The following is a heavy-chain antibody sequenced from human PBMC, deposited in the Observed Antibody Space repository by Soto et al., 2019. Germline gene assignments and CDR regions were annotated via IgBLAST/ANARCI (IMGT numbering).Heavy chain of an antibody. J-gene: IGHJ4*02. Sequence: QITLKESGPTLVKPTQTLTLTCTFSGFSLSTSGVGVGWIRQPPGKALEWLALIYWDDDKRYSPSLKSRLTITKDTSKNQVVLTMTNMDPVDTATYYCAHSCISTSCLPPSAVFDYWGQGTLVTVSS. D-gene: IGHD2-2*01. CDR2: IYWDDDK. CDR3: AHSCISTSCLPPSAVFDY. CDR1: GFSLSTSGVG. V-gene: IGHV2-5*02.